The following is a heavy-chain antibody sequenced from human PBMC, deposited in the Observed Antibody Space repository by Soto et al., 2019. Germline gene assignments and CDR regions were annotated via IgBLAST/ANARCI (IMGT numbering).Heavy chain of an antibody. V-gene: IGHV4-31*03. Sequence: SSETLSLTCTASGGSISSGGYYWSWIRQHPGKGLEWIGYIYYSGSTYYNPSLKSRVTISVDTSKNQFSLKLSSVTAADTAVYYCATSSGGGDFWSGYYTDWYFDLWGRGTLVTVSS. CDR1: GGSISSGGYY. D-gene: IGHD3-3*01. CDR3: ATSSGGGDFWSGYYTDWYFDL. CDR2: IYYSGST. J-gene: IGHJ2*01.